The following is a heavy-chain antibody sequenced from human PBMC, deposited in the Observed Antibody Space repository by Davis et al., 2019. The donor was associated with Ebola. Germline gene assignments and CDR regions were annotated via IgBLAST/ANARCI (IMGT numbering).Heavy chain of an antibody. J-gene: IGHJ4*02. CDR3: AKPISYCSGGSCPIDY. Sequence: GGSLRLSCAASGFTFSSYAMHWVRQAPGKGLEWVAVISYDGSNKYYADSVKGRFTISRDNSKNTLYLQMNSLRAEDTAVYYCAKPISYCSGGSCPIDYWGQGTLVTVSS. CDR1: GFTFSSYA. D-gene: IGHD2-15*01. CDR2: ISYDGSNK. V-gene: IGHV3-30-3*02.